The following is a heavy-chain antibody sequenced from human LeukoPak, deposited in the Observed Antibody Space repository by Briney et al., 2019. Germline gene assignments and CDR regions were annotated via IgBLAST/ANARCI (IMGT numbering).Heavy chain of an antibody. CDR3: AREATAKGNKDIDY. J-gene: IGHJ4*02. CDR1: GFTFSSYS. V-gene: IGHV3-21*01. Sequence: GGSLRLSCAASGFTFSSYSMNWVRQAPGKGLEWVSSISSSSSYTYYADSVKGRFTISRDNAKNSLYLEMNSLRAEDTAVYYCAREATAKGNKDIDYWGQGTLVTVSS. CDR2: ISSSSSYT. D-gene: IGHD4-23*01.